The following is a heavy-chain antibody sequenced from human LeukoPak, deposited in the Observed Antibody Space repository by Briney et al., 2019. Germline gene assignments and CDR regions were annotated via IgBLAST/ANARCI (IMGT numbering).Heavy chain of an antibody. CDR2: TTPIIDVS. Sequence: SVKVSCKASGGTLNTHIFTWVRQAPGQGLEWMGKTTPIIDVSKYAQKFQGRLTITADKSTATVYMELSGLKSEDTAVYYCARVNLRGGQYNWFDPWGQGTLVTVSS. CDR1: GGTLNTHI. CDR3: ARVNLRGGQYNWFDP. V-gene: IGHV1-69*02. J-gene: IGHJ5*02. D-gene: IGHD1-1*01.